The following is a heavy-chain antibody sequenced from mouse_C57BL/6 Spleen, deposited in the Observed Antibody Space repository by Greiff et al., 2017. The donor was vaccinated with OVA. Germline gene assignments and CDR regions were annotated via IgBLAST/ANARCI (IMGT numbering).Heavy chain of an antibody. D-gene: IGHD2-1*01. V-gene: IGHV1-69*01. CDR1: GYTFTSYW. CDR2: IDPSDSYT. Sequence: QVQLQQPGAELVMPGASVKLSCKASGYTFTSYWMHWVQQRPGQGLEWIGAIDPSDSYTNYNQKFKGKSTLTVDKSSSTAYMQLSSLTSEDSAVYYCARGGNHGYFDYWGQGTTLTVSS. J-gene: IGHJ2*01. CDR3: ARGGNHGYFDY.